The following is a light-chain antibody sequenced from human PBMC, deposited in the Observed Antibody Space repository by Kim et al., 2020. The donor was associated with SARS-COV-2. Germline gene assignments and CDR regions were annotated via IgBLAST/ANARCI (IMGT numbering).Light chain of an antibody. CDR3: QRYNNLPLT. CDR1: QDISIY. CDR2: DAS. J-gene: IGKJ4*01. Sequence: DIEMTQSPSSLSASVGERATITCQASQDISIYLTWYQHKSGQAPKLLIYDASNLATGVPARFSGSGSGTDFTFTISSLEPEDIAIYYCQRYNNLPLTFGGGTKVDIK. V-gene: IGKV1-33*01.